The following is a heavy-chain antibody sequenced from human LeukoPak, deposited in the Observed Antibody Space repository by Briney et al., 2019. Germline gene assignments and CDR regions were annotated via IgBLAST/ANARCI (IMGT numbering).Heavy chain of an antibody. Sequence: SVKVSCKATGGTFSSYAISWVRQAPGQGLEWMGGIIPIFGTANYAQKFQGRVTITTDESTSTAYMELSSLRSEDTAVYYCARVLLEWSYYYYYMDVWGKGTTVTVSS. D-gene: IGHD3-3*01. V-gene: IGHV1-69*05. J-gene: IGHJ6*03. CDR2: IIPIFGTA. CDR3: ARVLLEWSYYYYYMDV. CDR1: GGTFSSYA.